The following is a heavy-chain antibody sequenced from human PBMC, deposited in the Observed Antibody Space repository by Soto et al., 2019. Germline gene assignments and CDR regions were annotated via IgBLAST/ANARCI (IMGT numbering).Heavy chain of an antibody. D-gene: IGHD3-10*01. CDR2: ISYDGSNK. V-gene: IGHV3-30-3*01. CDR3: ARGGRVSIDY. CDR1: GFTFSSYA. Sequence: GGSLRLSCAASGFTFSSYAMHWVRQAPGKGLEWVAVISYDGSNKYYADSVKGRFTISRDNSKNTLYLQMNSLRAEDTAVYYCARGGRVSIDYWGQGTLVTVSS. J-gene: IGHJ4*02.